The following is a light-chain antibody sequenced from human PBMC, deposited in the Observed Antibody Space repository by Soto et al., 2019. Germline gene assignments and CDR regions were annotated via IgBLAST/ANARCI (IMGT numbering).Light chain of an antibody. V-gene: IGLV2-14*01. CDR3: SSYTDSINDV. CDR2: QVT. J-gene: IGLJ1*01. CDR1: SSELAIYNY. Sequence: QSALTQAASVSGSPGQSVTISCTGTSSELAIYNYVSWYQQQPGKAPKLMIYQVTNRPSGDSNRFSGSRSGNTASLTISGLQAEDEADYFCSSYTDSINDVFGTGTKLTVL.